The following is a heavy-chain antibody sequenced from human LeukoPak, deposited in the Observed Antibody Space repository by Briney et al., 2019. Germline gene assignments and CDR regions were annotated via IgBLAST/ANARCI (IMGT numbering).Heavy chain of an antibody. CDR2: ISGTSGTI. CDR3: AKRLGDPRAFDY. CDR1: GYTFSMYA. V-gene: IGHV3-23*01. J-gene: IGHJ4*02. Sequence: PGGSLRLSCAASGYTFSMYAMSWVRQAPGKGLEWVSGISGTSGTINYAAPVKGRFTISRDNSKNTLYLQMNSLRVDDMAVYYCAKRLGDPRAFDYWGQGTLVTVSS. D-gene: IGHD2-21*02.